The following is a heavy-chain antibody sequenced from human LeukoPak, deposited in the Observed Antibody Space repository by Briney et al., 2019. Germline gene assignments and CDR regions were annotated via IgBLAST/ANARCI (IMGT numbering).Heavy chain of an antibody. V-gene: IGHV3-53*01. D-gene: IGHD4-23*01. Sequence: GGSLRLSCAASGFTVSNNYMSWVRQAPGKGLEWVSLIYSGGSTKYADSVKSQFTISRDNSRNTLYLEMNSLRAEDTAVYYCARGWLAETTVVTPYNYWGQGTLVTVSS. CDR1: GFTVSNNY. J-gene: IGHJ4*02. CDR3: ARGWLAETTVVTPYNY. CDR2: IYSGGST.